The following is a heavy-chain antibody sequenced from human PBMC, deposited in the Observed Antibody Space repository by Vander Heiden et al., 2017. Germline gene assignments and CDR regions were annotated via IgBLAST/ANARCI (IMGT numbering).Heavy chain of an antibody. D-gene: IGHD3-9*01. V-gene: IGHV3-33*01. CDR1: GFTFRRNG. J-gene: IGHJ4*02. CDR2: IWFDGTNK. Sequence: VQLVESGGGVVQPGRALRLSCAASGFTFRRNGMHWVRQAIGKGLGWVAVIWFDGTNKYYGDSVKGRFTISRDNSKNTVYLQMNSLRAEDTAVYYCARGTTGYYRGSYFDYWGQGTLVTASS. CDR3: ARGTTGYYRGSYFDY.